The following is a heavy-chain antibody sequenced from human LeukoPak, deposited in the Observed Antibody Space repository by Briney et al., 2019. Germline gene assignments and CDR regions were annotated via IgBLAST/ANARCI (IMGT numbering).Heavy chain of an antibody. J-gene: IGHJ4*02. CDR1: GYSFTGYY. CDR3: ASSTRGYSYGGTGGSVGFDY. CDR2: ISPNSGGT. Sequence: ASVKVSCKASGYSFTGYYIHWVRQAPGQGLEWMGWISPNSGGTNYAQKFQGRVTMTRDTSISTAYMELSRLRSDDTAVYYCASSTRGYSYGGTGGSVGFDYWGQGTLVTVSS. D-gene: IGHD5-18*01. V-gene: IGHV1-2*02.